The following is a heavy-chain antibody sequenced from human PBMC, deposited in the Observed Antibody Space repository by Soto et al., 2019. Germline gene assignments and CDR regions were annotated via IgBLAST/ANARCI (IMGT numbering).Heavy chain of an antibody. V-gene: IGHV4-39*01. CDR1: GGSISSSSYY. D-gene: IGHD2-2*01. J-gene: IGHJ4*02. CDR2: IYYSGST. Sequence: TSETLSLTCTVSGGSISSSSYYWGWIRQPPGKGLEWIGSIYYSGSTYYNPSLKSRVTISVDTSKNQFSLKLSSVTAADTAVYYCARLHKYQLLSLIFDYWGQGTLVTVSS. CDR3: ARLHKYQLLSLIFDY.